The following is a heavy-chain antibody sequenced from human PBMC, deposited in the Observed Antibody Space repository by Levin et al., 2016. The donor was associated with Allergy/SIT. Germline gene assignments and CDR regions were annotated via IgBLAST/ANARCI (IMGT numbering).Heavy chain of an antibody. D-gene: IGHD4-23*01. Sequence: WIRQPPGKGLEWVAVIWYDGSNKYYADSVKGRFTISRDNSKNTLYLQMNSLRAEDTAVYYCARTDGGADWGQGTLVTVSS. J-gene: IGHJ4*02. CDR3: ARTDGGAD. V-gene: IGHV3-33*01. CDR2: IWYDGSNK.